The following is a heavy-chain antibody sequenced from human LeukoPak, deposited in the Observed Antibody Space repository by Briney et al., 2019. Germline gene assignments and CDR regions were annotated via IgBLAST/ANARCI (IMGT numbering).Heavy chain of an antibody. CDR3: ASHNGKYYYDSSGYLGY. D-gene: IGHD3-22*01. CDR1: GYSISSGYY. CDR2: TYHSGST. Sequence: PSESLSLTCTVSGYSISSGYYWGWIRQPPGKGLEWIGSTYHSGSTYYNPSLKSRVTISVDTSKNQFSLKLSSVTAADTAVYYCASHNGKYYYDSSGYLGYWGQGTLVTVSS. V-gene: IGHV4-38-2*02. J-gene: IGHJ4*02.